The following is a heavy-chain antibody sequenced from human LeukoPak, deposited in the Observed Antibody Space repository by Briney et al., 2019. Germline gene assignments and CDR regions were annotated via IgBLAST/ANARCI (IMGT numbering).Heavy chain of an antibody. D-gene: IGHD5-12*01. CDR1: GFTFSSYG. CDR2: ISYDGSNK. J-gene: IGHJ4*02. CDR3: ARDSGYGFDY. Sequence: GRSLRLSCAASGFTFSSYGMPWVRQAPGKGLEWVAVISYDGSNKYYADSVKGRFTISRDNSKNTLYLQMNSLRAEDTAVYYCARDSGYGFDYWGQGTLVTVSS. V-gene: IGHV3-30*03.